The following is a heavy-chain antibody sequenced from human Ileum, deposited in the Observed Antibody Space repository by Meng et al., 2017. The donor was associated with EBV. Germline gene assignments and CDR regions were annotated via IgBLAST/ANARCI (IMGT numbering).Heavy chain of an antibody. CDR3: ARESYSDSSGYYSLDY. J-gene: IGHJ4*02. Sequence: VPARESGPGLVKPSGTLSLTCAVSGGSISSSNWWSWVRQAPGKGLEWIGEIHHTESTNYNPSLKSRVTISVDKSKNQFSLKLSSVTAADTAVYYCARESYSDSSGYYSLDYWGQGSLVTVSS. CDR2: IHHTEST. CDR1: GGSISSSNW. V-gene: IGHV4-4*02. D-gene: IGHD3-22*01.